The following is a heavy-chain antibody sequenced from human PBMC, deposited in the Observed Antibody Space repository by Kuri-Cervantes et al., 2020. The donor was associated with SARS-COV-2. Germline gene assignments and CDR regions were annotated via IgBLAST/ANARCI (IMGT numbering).Heavy chain of an antibody. CDR2: IYYSGST. D-gene: IGHD5-18*01. Sequence: SETLSLTCTASGASISSSTYYWGWIRQPPGKGLEWIGSIYYSGSTYYNPSLKSRVTISVDTSKNQFSLKLSSVTAADTAVYYCARVVGDTAMGYGMDVWGQGTTVTVSS. CDR1: GASISSSTYY. J-gene: IGHJ6*02. CDR3: ARVVGDTAMGYGMDV. V-gene: IGHV4-39*01.